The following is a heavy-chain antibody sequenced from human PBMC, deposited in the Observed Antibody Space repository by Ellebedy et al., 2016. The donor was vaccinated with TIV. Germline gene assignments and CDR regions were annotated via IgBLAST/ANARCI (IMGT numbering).Heavy chain of an antibody. V-gene: IGHV3-74*01. D-gene: IGHD3-16*01. CDR2: IKNDGST. J-gene: IGHJ4*02. Sequence: GESLKISXAASGFTFSSYWMHWVRQAPGKGLVWVSRIKNDGSTIYADSVKGRFTISRDNAKNTLYLQMNSLTVEDTALYYCATGYIDAYEYWGQGSLVTVSS. CDR3: ATGYIDAYEY. CDR1: GFTFSSYW.